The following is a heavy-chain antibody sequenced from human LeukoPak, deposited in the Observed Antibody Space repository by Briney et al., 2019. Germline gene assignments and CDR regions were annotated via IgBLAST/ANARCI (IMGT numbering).Heavy chain of an antibody. CDR2: IYSSGST. V-gene: IGHV3-53*01. CDR3: ARRQDDSPLGY. Sequence: GGSLRLSCAASGFSVSTNYMSWVRQAPGKGLEWVSVIYSSGSTDYADSVKGRFTISRDTSENTVYLQMNNLRADDTAVYYCARRQDDSPLGYWGQGTLVTVSS. J-gene: IGHJ4*02. D-gene: IGHD3-9*01. CDR1: GFSVSTNY.